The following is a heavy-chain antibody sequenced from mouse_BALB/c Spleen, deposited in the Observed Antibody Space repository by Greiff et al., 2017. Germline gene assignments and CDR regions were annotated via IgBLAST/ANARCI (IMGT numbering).Heavy chain of an antibody. V-gene: IGHV2-6-7*01. Sequence: VQLVESGPGLVAPSQSLSITCTVSGFSLTGYGVNWVRQPPGKGLEWLGMIWGDGSTDYNSALKSRLSISKDNSKSQVFLKMNSLQTDDTAIYCCVRDSYYGSTWFAYWGQGTLVTVSA. CDR1: GFSLTGYG. D-gene: IGHD1-1*01. CDR3: VRDSYYGSTWFAY. J-gene: IGHJ3*01. CDR2: IWGDGST.